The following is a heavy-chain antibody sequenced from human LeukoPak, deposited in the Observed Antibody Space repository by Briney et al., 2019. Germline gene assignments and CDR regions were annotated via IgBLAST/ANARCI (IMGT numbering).Heavy chain of an antibody. CDR2: IYYSGST. V-gene: IGHV4-61*01. J-gene: IGHJ6*03. D-gene: IGHD6-13*01. CDR1: GYSISNGYY. CDR3: ARDSSSWYGDYYYYMDV. Sequence: SETLSLTCDVSGYSISNGYYWSWIRQPPGKGLEWIGYIYYSGSTNYNPSLKSRVTISVDTSKNQFSLKLSSVTAADTAVYYCARDSSSWYGDYYYYMDVWGKGTTVTVSS.